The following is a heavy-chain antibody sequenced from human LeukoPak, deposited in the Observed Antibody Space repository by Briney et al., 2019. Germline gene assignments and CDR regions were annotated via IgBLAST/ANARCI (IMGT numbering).Heavy chain of an antibody. D-gene: IGHD3-10*01. CDR3: ARRSVWFGERRYFDY. V-gene: IGHV4-34*01. J-gene: IGHJ4*02. CDR2: INHSGST. CDR1: GGSFSGYY. Sequence: SETLSLTCAVYGGSFSGYYWSWIRQPPGKGLEWIGEINHSGSTNYNPSLKSRVTISVDTSKNQFSLKLSSVTAADTAVYYCARRSVWFGERRYFDYWGQGTLVTVSS.